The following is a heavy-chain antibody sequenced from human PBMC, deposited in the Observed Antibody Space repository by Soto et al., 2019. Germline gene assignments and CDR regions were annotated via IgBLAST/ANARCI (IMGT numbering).Heavy chain of an antibody. J-gene: IGHJ6*02. D-gene: IGHD1-26*01. CDR2: ISSSSSYI. CDR3: ARDRRAGGSYGAYYYYGMDV. V-gene: IGHV3-21*01. Sequence: PGGSLRLSCAASGFAFTTSNMNWVRQAPGKGLEWVSSISSSSSYIYYADSVKGRFTISRDNAKNSLYLQMNSLRAEDTAVYYCARDRRAGGSYGAYYYYGMDVWGQGTTVTVSS. CDR1: GFAFTTSN.